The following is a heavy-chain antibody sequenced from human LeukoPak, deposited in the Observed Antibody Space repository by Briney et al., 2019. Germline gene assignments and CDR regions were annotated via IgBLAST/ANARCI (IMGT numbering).Heavy chain of an antibody. D-gene: IGHD2-2*01. CDR3: ARWYCSRTTCFYDS. J-gene: IGHJ5*01. CDR2: ISGSGGDT. Sequence: GGSLRLSCTASGFTLTNYAMNWVRQAPGKGLAWVSAISGSGGDTYHADSVKGRFTISRDNSKNTLYLQMNSLRAEDTAVYYCARWYCSRTTCFYDSWGQGTLLIVSS. CDR1: GFTLTNYA. V-gene: IGHV3-23*01.